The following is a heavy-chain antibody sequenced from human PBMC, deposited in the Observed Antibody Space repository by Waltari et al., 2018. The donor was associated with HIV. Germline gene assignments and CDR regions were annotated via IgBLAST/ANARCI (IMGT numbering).Heavy chain of an antibody. CDR1: GYTFTSYY. D-gene: IGHD6-13*01. J-gene: IGHJ4*02. CDR2: INPRGGYT. Sequence: QVQLVQSGAEVKKPGASVKVSCKASGYTFTSYYMHWVRQAPGQGLEWMGIINPRGGYTSSPQKFRGSVTMAGDTSTSTVYMELSSLRSDDAAVYYCARVAYSSSWTPPFDYWGQGTLVTVSS. CDR3: ARVAYSSSWTPPFDY. V-gene: IGHV1-46*01.